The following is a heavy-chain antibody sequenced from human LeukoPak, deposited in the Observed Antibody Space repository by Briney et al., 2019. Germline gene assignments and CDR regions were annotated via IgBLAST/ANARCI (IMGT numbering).Heavy chain of an antibody. D-gene: IGHD3-3*01. CDR2: IYTSGST. J-gene: IGHJ2*01. CDR1: GGSISSGSYY. CDR3: AREFYDFWSGPHWYFDL. V-gene: IGHV4-61*02. Sequence: SETLSLTCTVSGGSISSGSYYWSWVRQPAGKGLEWIGRIYTSGSTNYNPSLKSRVTISVDTSKNQFSLKLSSVTAADTAVYYCAREFYDFWSGPHWYFDLWGRGTLVTVSS.